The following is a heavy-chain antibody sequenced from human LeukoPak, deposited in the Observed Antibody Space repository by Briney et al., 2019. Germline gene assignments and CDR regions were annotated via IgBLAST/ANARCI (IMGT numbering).Heavy chain of an antibody. J-gene: IGHJ4*02. CDR3: ARHIDSVAGNYFDY. D-gene: IGHD6-19*01. Sequence: SETLSLTCAVYGGSFSGYYYTWIRQPPGKGLEWIGEINHSGSTTYNPSLNSRVIILVDTSENQFSLKLSSVTAADTAVYYCARHIDSVAGNYFDYWGQGTLVTVSS. CDR1: GGSFSGYY. V-gene: IGHV4-34*01. CDR2: INHSGST.